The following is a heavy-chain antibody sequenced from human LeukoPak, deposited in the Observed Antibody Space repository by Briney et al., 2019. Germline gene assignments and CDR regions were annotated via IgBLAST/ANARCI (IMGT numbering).Heavy chain of an antibody. V-gene: IGHV1-46*01. CDR3: ARITTGPEMATIREDY. J-gene: IGHJ4*02. Sequence: GASVKVSCKASGYTFTSYYMHWVRQAPGQGLEWMGIINPSGGSTSYAQKFQGRVTMTRDMSTSTVYMELSSLRSEDTAVYYCARITTGPEMATIREDYWGQGTLVTVSS. CDR2: INPSGGST. CDR1: GYTFTSYY. D-gene: IGHD5-24*01.